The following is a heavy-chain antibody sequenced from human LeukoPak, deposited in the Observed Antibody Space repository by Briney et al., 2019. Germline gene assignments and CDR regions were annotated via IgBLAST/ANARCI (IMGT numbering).Heavy chain of an antibody. CDR3: ARDSPTRYCSSTSCHTSDAFDI. D-gene: IGHD2-2*02. J-gene: IGHJ3*02. CDR1: GGSISSYY. Sequence: KPSETLSLTCTVSGGSISSYYWSWIRQPAGKGLEWIGRIYTSGNTDYNPSLKSRVTMSVETSKNQFSLKLSSVTAADTAVYYCARDSPTRYCSSTSCHTSDAFDIWGQGTMVTVSS. V-gene: IGHV4-4*07. CDR2: IYTSGNT.